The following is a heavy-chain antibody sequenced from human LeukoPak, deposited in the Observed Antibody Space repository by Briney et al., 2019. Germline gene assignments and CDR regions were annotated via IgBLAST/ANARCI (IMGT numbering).Heavy chain of an antibody. CDR1: GFTFSGSA. CDR3: TRRGDGDYGDY. D-gene: IGHD4-17*01. CDR2: IKSKANNYAT. J-gene: IGHJ4*02. V-gene: IGHV3-73*01. Sequence: GRSLRLSCAASGFTFSGSAMHWVRQASGKGLEWVGRIKSKANNYATAYAASVKGRFTISRDDSENTAFLQMNSLKTEDTAVYYCTRRGDGDYGDYWGQGTLVTVSS.